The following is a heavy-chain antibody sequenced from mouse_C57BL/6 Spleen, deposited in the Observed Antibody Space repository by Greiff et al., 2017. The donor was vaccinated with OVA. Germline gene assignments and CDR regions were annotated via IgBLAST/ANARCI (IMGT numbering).Heavy chain of an antibody. Sequence: QVQLQQPGAELVRPGSSVKLSCKASGYTFTSYWMDWVKQRPGQGLEWIGNIYPSDSETHYNQKFKDKATLTVDKPSSTAYMQLSSLTSEDSAVYYCARNYDGYYIYWGQGTLVTVSA. J-gene: IGHJ3*01. CDR3: ARNYDGYYIY. V-gene: IGHV1-61*01. D-gene: IGHD2-3*01. CDR2: IYPSDSET. CDR1: GYTFTSYW.